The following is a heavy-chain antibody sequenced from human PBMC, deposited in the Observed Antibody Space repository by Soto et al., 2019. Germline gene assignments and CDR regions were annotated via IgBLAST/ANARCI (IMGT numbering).Heavy chain of an antibody. J-gene: IGHJ3*02. CDR2: MNLNSGNT. D-gene: IGHD5-18*01. Sequence: ASVKVSCKASGYTFTSYDINWVRQATGQGLEWMGWMNLNSGNTGYAQKFQGRVTMTRNTSISTAYMELSSLRSEDTAVYYCARMAYSSYAFDIWGQGTMVTVSS. V-gene: IGHV1-8*01. CDR3: ARMAYSSYAFDI. CDR1: GYTFTSYD.